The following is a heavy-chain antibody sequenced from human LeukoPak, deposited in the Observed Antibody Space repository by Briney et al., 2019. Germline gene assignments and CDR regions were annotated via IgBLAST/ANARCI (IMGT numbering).Heavy chain of an antibody. CDR3: ARGGSVRDIVVVPAAMGAFDI. CDR1: GGSFSGYY. D-gene: IGHD2-2*01. J-gene: IGHJ3*02. Sequence: PSETLSHTCAVYGGSFSGYYWSWIRQPPGKGLEWIGEINHSGSTNYNPSLKSRVTISVDTSKNQFSLKLSSVTAADTAVYYCARGGSVRDIVVVPAAMGAFDIWGQGTMVTVSS. V-gene: IGHV4-34*01. CDR2: INHSGST.